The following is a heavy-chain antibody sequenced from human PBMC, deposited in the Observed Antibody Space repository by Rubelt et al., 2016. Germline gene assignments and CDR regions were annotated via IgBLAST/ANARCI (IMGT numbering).Heavy chain of an antibody. D-gene: IGHD4-11*01. CDR3: ARHASGANSYYDY. CDR2: IFYSGTT. CDR1: GGSISSGRSY. J-gene: IGHJ4*02. V-gene: IGHV4-39*01. Sequence: QVQLQQWGAGLVKPSETLSLTCGVYGGSISSGRSYWGWIRQSPGKGLELIGTIFYSGTTYYSPSFQSRVTMSVDTSKNHFSLKLSSVTAAETAVYYWARHASGANSYYDYWGQGTLVTVSS.